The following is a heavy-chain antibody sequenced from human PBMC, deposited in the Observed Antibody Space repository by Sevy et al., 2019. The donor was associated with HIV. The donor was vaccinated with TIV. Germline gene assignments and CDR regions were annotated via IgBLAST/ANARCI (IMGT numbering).Heavy chain of an antibody. CDR3: ARVFWYSNYPRGGYGMDV. J-gene: IGHJ6*02. CDR1: GFTFSSYW. Sequence: GGSLRLSCAASGFTFSSYWMSWVRQAPGKGLEWVANIKQDGSEKYYVDSVEGRFTIPRDNAKNSLYRQMNSLRAEDTAVYYCARVFWYSNYPRGGYGMDVWGQGTTVTVSS. V-gene: IGHV3-7*03. CDR2: IKQDGSEK. D-gene: IGHD4-4*01.